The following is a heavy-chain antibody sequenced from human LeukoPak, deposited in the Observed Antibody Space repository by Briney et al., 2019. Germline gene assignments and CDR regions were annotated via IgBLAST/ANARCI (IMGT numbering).Heavy chain of an antibody. D-gene: IGHD2-2*01. CDR2: ISHEGVDK. Sequence: GGSLRLSCAASGFTFDTYGMHWVRQAPGKGLEWVAVISHEGVDKYYACSVKGRFTISRDNSKNTVSLQVNSLRAEDRAAYYCAKGGYCSATRCYVGKGMDDWGQGTLVTVSS. CDR3: AKGGYCSATRCYVGKGMDD. V-gene: IGHV3-30*18. CDR1: GFTFDTYG. J-gene: IGHJ4*02.